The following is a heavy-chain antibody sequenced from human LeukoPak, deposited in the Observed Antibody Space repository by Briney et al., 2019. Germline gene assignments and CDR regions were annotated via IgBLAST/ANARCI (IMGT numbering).Heavy chain of an antibody. V-gene: IGHV3-23*01. CDR1: GFTFSRYA. J-gene: IGHJ5*02. Sequence: GGSLRLSCAASGFTFSRYAMSWVRQARGKGLEWVSAISGSGGSTYYAASVKGRFTISRDNYKNTLYLQMNSRRAEDTAVHYCAKDRTLVAGTLPRLDPWGQGTLVTVSS. CDR3: AKDRTLVAGTLPRLDP. D-gene: IGHD6-19*01. CDR2: ISGSGGST.